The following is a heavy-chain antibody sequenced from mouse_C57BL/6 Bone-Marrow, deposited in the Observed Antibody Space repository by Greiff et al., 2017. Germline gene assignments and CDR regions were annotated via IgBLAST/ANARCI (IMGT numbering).Heavy chain of an antibody. CDR2: IDPEDGET. CDR3: DRVDFYGSSRYFDV. D-gene: IGHD1-1*01. Sequence: VQLQQSGAELVKPGASVKLSCTASGFNIKDYYMHWVKQRTEQGLVWIGRIDPEDGETKYTPKFKVKNTITADTSSNTAYLQLSSMTSEDTAVYYCDRVDFYGSSRYFDVWGTGTTVTVSS. V-gene: IGHV14-2*01. CDR1: GFNIKDYY. J-gene: IGHJ1*03.